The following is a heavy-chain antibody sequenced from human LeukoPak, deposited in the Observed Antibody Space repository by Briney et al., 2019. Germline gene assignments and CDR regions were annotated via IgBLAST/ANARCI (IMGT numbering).Heavy chain of an antibody. J-gene: IGHJ4*02. Sequence: PSETLSLTCAVYGGSFSGYYWSWIRQPPGKGLEWIGGINHSGSTNYNPSLKSRVTISVDTSKNQFSLKLSSVTAADTAVYYCARGKSQYDYVWGSYRNPDRYFDYWGQGTLVTVSS. V-gene: IGHV4-34*01. D-gene: IGHD3-16*02. CDR2: INHSGST. CDR3: ARGKSQYDYVWGSYRNPDRYFDY. CDR1: GGSFSGYY.